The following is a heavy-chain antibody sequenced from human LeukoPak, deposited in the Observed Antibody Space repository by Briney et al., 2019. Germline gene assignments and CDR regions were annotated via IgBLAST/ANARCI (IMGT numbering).Heavy chain of an antibody. V-gene: IGHV3-30*04. Sequence: GGSLRLSCAASGFTFSSYAMHWVRQAPGKGLEWVAVISYDGSNKYYADSVKGRFTISRDNSKNTLYLQMNSLRAEDTAVYYCAREQTDDMDVWGQGATVSVSS. CDR1: GFTFSSYA. J-gene: IGHJ6*02. CDR2: ISYDGSNK. CDR3: AREQTDDMDV.